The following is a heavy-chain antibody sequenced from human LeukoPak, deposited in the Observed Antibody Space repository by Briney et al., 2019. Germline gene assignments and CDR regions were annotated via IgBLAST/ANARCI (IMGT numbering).Heavy chain of an antibody. CDR3: ARYIWGSYPTFEDY. D-gene: IGHD3-16*02. CDR1: GGSISSYY. J-gene: IGHJ4*02. V-gene: IGHV4-59*01. CDR2: IYHTGSS. Sequence: PSETLSLTCTVSGGSISSYYWTWIRQPPGKGLEWIGYIYHTGSSNYNPSLESRVTISVDTSKNQFSLKLNSVTAADTAVYYCARYIWGSYPTFEDYWGQGSLVTVSS.